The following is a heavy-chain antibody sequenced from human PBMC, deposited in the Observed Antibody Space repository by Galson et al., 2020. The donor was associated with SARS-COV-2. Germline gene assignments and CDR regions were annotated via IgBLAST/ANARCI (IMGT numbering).Heavy chain of an antibody. D-gene: IGHD6-13*01. Sequence: SETLSLTCGVSGGPFSGYFWNWIRQAPGKGLEWIGEISHSGRTNHNPSLKSRVAMSIDMSKNQWSLKLTSVTAADTAVYYCARVASAAGISGGFDYWGQGILVTGSS. CDR3: ARVASAAGISGGFDY. CDR1: GGPFSGYF. V-gene: IGHV4-34*01. J-gene: IGHJ4*02. CDR2: ISHSGRT.